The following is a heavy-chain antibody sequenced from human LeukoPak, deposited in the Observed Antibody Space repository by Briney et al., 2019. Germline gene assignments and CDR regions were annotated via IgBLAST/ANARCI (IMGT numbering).Heavy chain of an antibody. CDR3: AKGSSGYFVDL. J-gene: IGHJ5*02. CDR2: ISNDGGGT. V-gene: IGHV3-23*01. Sequence: GGSLRLSCAASGFIFNNYGLIWVRQAPGKGLEWVSAISNDGGGTNYADFVKGRFTISRDNSKDTLFLQMNSLRAEDTALYYCAKGSSGYFVDLWGQGTLVTVSS. CDR1: GFIFNNYG. D-gene: IGHD3-22*01.